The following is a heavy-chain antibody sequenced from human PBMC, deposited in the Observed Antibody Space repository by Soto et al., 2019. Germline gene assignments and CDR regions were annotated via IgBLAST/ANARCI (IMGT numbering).Heavy chain of an antibody. D-gene: IGHD5-12*01. CDR1: GFIFSDFG. CDR2: ISHDGSNE. J-gene: IGHJ4*02. V-gene: IGHV3-30*18. CDR3: AKGLVEMATFYCFDF. Sequence: QVQVVESGGGVVQPGRSLRLSCAASGFIFSDFGMHWVRQAPGKGLEWVAVISHDGSNEYYVDSVKGRFTISRDNSKNTLYLLLNSLRPEDTAVYYCAKGLVEMATFYCFDFWGQGTLVTVSS.